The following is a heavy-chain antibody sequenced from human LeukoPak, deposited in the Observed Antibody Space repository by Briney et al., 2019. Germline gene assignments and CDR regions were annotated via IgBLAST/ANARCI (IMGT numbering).Heavy chain of an antibody. Sequence: PGGSLRLSCAASGFTFSSYWMSWVRQAPGKGLEWVANIKQDGCEKYYVDSVKGRFTISRDNAKNSLYLQMNSLRAEDTAVYYCASSGWSGWYVGYWGQGTLVTVSS. CDR1: GFTFSSYW. J-gene: IGHJ4*02. V-gene: IGHV3-7*01. CDR3: ASSGWSGWYVGY. D-gene: IGHD6-19*01. CDR2: IKQDGCEK.